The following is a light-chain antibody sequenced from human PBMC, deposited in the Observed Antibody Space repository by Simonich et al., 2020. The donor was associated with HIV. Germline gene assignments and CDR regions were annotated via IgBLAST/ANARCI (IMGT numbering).Light chain of an antibody. V-gene: IGKV1-5*03. CDR3: QQYNSYSYT. CDR2: KAS. Sequence: DIQMTQSPSTLSASVGDRVTITCRASQSINSWLAWYQPKPGKAPKLLIYKASSLESGVPSRFSGSGSGTEFTLTISSLQPDDFATYYCQQYNSYSYTFGQGTKLEIK. J-gene: IGKJ2*01. CDR1: QSINSW.